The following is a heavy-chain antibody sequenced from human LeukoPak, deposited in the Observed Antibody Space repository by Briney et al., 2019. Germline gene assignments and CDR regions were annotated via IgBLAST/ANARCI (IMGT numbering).Heavy chain of an antibody. D-gene: IGHD5-12*01. Sequence: PSETLSHTCSVSGYSVSSGYYWGWIRQSPGKGLEWIGSMYHSGTTYYNPSLKSRVTLSVDTSKNQFSLKLSSVTAADTAVYYCAGQYTGYDAFDYWGQGTLVTVSS. CDR3: AGQYTGYDAFDY. CDR1: GYSVSSGYY. J-gene: IGHJ4*02. CDR2: MYHSGTT. V-gene: IGHV4-38-2*02.